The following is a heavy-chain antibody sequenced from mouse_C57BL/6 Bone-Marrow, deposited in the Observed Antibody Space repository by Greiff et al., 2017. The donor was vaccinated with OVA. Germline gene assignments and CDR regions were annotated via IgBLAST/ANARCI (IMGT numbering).Heavy chain of an antibody. CDR1: GYTFTDYY. CDR2: INPNNGGT. CDR3: ARESLWDLHAMDY. V-gene: IGHV1-26*01. J-gene: IGHJ4*01. Sequence: EVQLQQSGPELVKPGASVKISCKASGYTFTDYYMNWVKQSHGKSLEWIGDINPNNGGTSYNQKFKGKATLTVDKSSSTAYMELRSLTSEDSAVYYCARESLWDLHAMDYWGQGTSVTVSS. D-gene: IGHD6-1*01.